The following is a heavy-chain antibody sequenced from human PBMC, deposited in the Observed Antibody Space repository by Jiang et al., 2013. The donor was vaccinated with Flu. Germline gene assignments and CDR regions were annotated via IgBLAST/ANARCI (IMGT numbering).Heavy chain of an antibody. Sequence: SGAEVKKPGASVKVSCKASGYIFTSYPLHWVRQAPGQRLEWMGWINTGSGRAKYSQKFQGRVTISRDTSASTAYMELSSLRSEDTAVYYCATEHRGDAFDIWGQGTMVTVSS. D-gene: IGHD3-16*01. CDR2: INTGSGRA. CDR1: GYIFTSYP. CDR3: ATEHRGDAFDI. V-gene: IGHV1-3*04. J-gene: IGHJ3*02.